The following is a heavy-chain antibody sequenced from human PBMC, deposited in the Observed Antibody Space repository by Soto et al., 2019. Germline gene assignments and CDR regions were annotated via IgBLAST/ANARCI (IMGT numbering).Heavy chain of an antibody. J-gene: IGHJ4*02. V-gene: IGHV2-5*02. CDR2: IYGDDDK. CDR1: GFSLSTSGVG. D-gene: IGHD6-13*01. Sequence: QITLKESGPTLVKPTQTLTLTCTFSGFSLSTSGVGVGWIRQPPRKALEWLALIYGDDDKRYSPSLKNRLTIPKDTPKNKVVLTMTNMDPLNTATDYSAHRDRIAAAGMAHKNYFDYWGQGTLVTVSS. CDR3: AHRDRIAAAGMAHKNYFDY.